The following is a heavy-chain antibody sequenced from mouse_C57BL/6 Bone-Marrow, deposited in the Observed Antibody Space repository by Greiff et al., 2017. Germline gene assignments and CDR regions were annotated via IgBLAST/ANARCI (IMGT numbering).Heavy chain of an antibody. Sequence: VQLQQSGAELVRPGASVTLSCKASGYTFTDYEMHWVKQTPVHGLEWIGAIDPETGGTAYNQKFKGKAILTADKSSSTAYMELRSLTSEDSAVYYCTRSHYYGPNWYFEVWGTGTTVTVSS. CDR3: TRSHYYGPNWYFEV. V-gene: IGHV1-15*01. D-gene: IGHD1-2*01. J-gene: IGHJ1*03. CDR1: GYTFTDYE. CDR2: IDPETGGT.